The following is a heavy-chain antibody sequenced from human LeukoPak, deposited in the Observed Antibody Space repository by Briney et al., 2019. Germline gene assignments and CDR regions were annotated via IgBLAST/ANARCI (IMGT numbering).Heavy chain of an antibody. D-gene: IGHD4-17*01. CDR3: ARAAVTTSRYFQH. CDR1: GGSISSYY. V-gene: IGHV4-59*01. Sequence: SETLSLTCTVSGGSISSYYWSWIRQPPGKGLEWIGHIYNSGSTNYNPSLKCRVTISEDTSKNQLSLKLSSVTAADTAVYYCARAAVTTSRYFQHWGQGTLVTVSS. CDR2: IYNSGST. J-gene: IGHJ1*01.